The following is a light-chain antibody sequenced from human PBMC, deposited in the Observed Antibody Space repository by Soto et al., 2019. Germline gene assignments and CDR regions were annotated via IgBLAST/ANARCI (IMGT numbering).Light chain of an antibody. CDR2: YVD. J-gene: IGLJ1*01. Sequence: QSALTQPASVSGSPGQSITISCTGTSRDVGAYDYVSWYLQYPDKAPQLLIYYVDHRPSGVSSRFSGSKSGNTASLTISGLQAEDVGDYYCCSYADGSIYFFGTGTKVTVL. V-gene: IGLV2-14*03. CDR1: SRDVGAYDY. CDR3: CSYADGSIYF.